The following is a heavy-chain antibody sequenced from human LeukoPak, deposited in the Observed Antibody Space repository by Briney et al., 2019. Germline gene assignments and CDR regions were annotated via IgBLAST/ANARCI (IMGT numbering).Heavy chain of an antibody. D-gene: IGHD3-10*01. Sequence: SETLSLTCTASGGSISSYYWSWIRQPPGKGLEWIGYIYYSGSTNYNPSLKSRVTISVDTSKNQFSLKLSSVTAADTAVYYCARDSPRGVDYWGQGTLVTVSP. J-gene: IGHJ4*02. V-gene: IGHV4-59*01. CDR2: IYYSGST. CDR1: GGSISSYY. CDR3: ARDSPRGVDY.